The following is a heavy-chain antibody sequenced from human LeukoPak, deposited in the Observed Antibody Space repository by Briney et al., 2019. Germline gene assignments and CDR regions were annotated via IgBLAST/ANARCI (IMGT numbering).Heavy chain of an antibody. CDR2: IRSKAYGGTT. J-gene: IGHJ4*02. CDR1: GFTFGDYA. D-gene: IGHD3-22*01. CDR3: TRVFTMIHLIVSRPNFDY. V-gene: IGHV3-49*03. Sequence: GGSLRLSCTASGFTFGDYAMSWFRQAPGKGLEWVGFIRSKAYGGTTEYAASVKGRFTISRDDSKSIAYLQMNSLKTEDTAVYYCTRVFTMIHLIVSRPNFDYWGQGTLVTVSS.